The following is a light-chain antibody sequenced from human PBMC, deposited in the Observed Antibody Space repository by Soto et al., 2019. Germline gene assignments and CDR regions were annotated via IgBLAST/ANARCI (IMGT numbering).Light chain of an antibody. J-gene: IGKJ1*01. V-gene: IGKV3-20*01. Sequence: VLTQTQSPLSLPPGPRATLSCRASQNVDTKYLAWYQFKPGQATRSMIFGASGRATGIPDRFSGSGSGTDFTFTISRLEPEDVAVDNCQLYGSSPKTFGQGTKVDIK. CDR3: QLYGSSPKT. CDR1: QNVDTKY. CDR2: GAS.